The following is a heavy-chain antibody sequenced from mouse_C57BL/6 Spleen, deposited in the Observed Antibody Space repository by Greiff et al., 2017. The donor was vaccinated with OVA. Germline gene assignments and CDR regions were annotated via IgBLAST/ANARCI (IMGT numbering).Heavy chain of an antibody. J-gene: IGHJ2*01. CDR1: GYTFTEYT. V-gene: IGHV1-62-2*01. CDR2: FYPGSGSI. CDR3: ARHEEGTYYSNGGYFDY. D-gene: IGHD2-5*01. Sequence: VQLQQSGAELVKPGASVKLSCKASGYTFTEYTIHWVKQRSGQGLEWIGWFYPGSGSIKYNEKFKDKATLTADKSSSTVYMERSRLTSEDSAVYFCARHEEGTYYSNGGYFDYWGQGTTLTVSS.